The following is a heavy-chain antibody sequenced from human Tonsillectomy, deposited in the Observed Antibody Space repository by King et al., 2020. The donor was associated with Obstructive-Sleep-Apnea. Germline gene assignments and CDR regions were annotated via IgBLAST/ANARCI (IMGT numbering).Heavy chain of an antibody. V-gene: IGHV1-46*01. D-gene: IGHD3-9*01. CDR3: SRDPDPRILTGDGFDI. CDR2: FNPSGGTA. J-gene: IGHJ3*02. CDR1: GYTFTNYY. Sequence: QLVQSGAEVKKPGASVKVSCKASGYTFTNYYMHWVRQAPGQGLEWMGIFNPSGGTAIYAQKFEGRVTLTRDTSTCTVYMELSSLRSEDTAVYYCSRDPDPRILTGDGFDIWGQGTMVTVSS.